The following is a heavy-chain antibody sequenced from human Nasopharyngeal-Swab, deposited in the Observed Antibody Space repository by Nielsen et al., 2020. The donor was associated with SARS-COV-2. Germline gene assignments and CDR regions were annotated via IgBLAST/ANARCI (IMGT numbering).Heavy chain of an antibody. Sequence: ASVKVSCKASGYTFTSYGISWVRQAPGQRLEWMGWINAGNGNTKYSQKFQGRVTITRDTSASTAYMELSSLRSEDTAVYYCARDRYDSSGPTIDYWGQGTLVTVSS. CDR3: ARDRYDSSGPTIDY. D-gene: IGHD3-22*01. V-gene: IGHV1-3*01. J-gene: IGHJ4*02. CDR2: INAGNGNT. CDR1: GYTFTSYG.